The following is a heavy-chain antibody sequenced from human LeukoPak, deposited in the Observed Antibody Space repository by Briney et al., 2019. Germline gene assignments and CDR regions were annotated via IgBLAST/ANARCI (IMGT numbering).Heavy chain of an antibody. V-gene: IGHV4-59*01. CDR2: IYYSGST. J-gene: IGHJ4*02. CDR3: ARLNYDYVWGSYRSLDY. D-gene: IGHD3-16*02. CDR1: GGSISNYY. Sequence: SETLSLTCTVSGGSISNYYWSWIRQPPGKGLEWIGYIYYSGSTKYNPSLKSRVIISIDTSKNQFSLKLSSVTAADTAVYYCARLNYDYVWGSYRSLDYWGLGTLDTVSS.